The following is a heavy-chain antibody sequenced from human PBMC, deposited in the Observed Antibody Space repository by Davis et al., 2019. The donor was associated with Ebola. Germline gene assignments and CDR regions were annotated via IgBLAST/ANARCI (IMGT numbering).Heavy chain of an antibody. CDR2: INHSGST. Sequence: SETLSLTCAVYGGSFSGYYWSWIRQPPGKGLEWIGEINHSGSTNYNPSLKSRVTISVDTSKNQFSLKLSSVTAADTAVYYCARQVYYYYGMDVWGQGTTVTVSS. V-gene: IGHV4-34*01. J-gene: IGHJ6*02. CDR1: GGSFSGYY. CDR3: ARQVYYYYGMDV.